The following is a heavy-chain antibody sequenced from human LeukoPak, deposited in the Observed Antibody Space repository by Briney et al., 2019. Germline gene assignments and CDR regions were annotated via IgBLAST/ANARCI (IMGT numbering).Heavy chain of an antibody. CDR3: AKLTVTRSHFDY. D-gene: IGHD4-17*01. CDR2: INGGGGHT. Sequence: GGSLRLSCAASGFTFNSYGMSWVRQAPGKGLEWVSTINGGGGHTDYADSVKGRFTISRDNSKNTLYLQMNSLRAEDTAVYCCAKLTVTRSHFDYWGQGTLVTVSS. J-gene: IGHJ4*02. V-gene: IGHV3-23*01. CDR1: GFTFNSYG.